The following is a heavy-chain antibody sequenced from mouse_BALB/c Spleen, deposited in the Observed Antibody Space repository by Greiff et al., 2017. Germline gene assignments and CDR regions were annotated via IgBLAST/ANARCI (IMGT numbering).Heavy chain of an antibody. CDR2: ISSGGSYT. J-gene: IGHJ3*01. Sequence: EVKVVESGGDLVKPGGSLKLSCAASGFTFSSYGMSWVRQTPDKRLEWVATISSGGSYTYYPDSVKGRFTISRDNAKNTLYLQMSSLKSEDTAMYYCASPSYDETWFAYWGQGTLVTVSA. CDR3: ASPSYDETWFAY. V-gene: IGHV5-6*01. CDR1: GFTFSSYG. D-gene: IGHD2-12*01.